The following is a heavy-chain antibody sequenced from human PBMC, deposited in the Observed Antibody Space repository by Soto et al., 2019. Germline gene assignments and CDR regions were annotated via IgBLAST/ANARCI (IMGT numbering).Heavy chain of an antibody. CDR1: VGSISSYY. V-gene: IGHV4-59*08. CDR2: IYYSGST. D-gene: IGHD3-22*01. Sequence: SETLSLTCTVSVGSISSYYWSWIRQPPGKGLEWIGYIYYSGSTNYNPSLKSRVTISVDTSKNQFSLKLSSVTAADTAVYYCARSLEIVGYDSSGYRFDYWGQGTLVTVSS. J-gene: IGHJ4*02. CDR3: ARSLEIVGYDSSGYRFDY.